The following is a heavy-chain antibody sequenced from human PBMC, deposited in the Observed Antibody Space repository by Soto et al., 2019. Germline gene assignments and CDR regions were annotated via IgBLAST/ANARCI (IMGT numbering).Heavy chain of an antibody. CDR1: GFTFSSYS. CDR2: ISSSSSTI. V-gene: IGHV3-48*02. J-gene: IGHJ5*02. CDR3: ARDRLRHIVVVTAPNWFDP. Sequence: EVQLVESGGGLVQPGGSLRLSCAASGFTFSSYSMNRVRQAPGKGLEWVSYISSSSSTIYYADSVKGRFTISRDNAKNSLYLQMNSLRDEDTAVYYCARDRLRHIVVVTAPNWFDPWGQGTLVTVSS. D-gene: IGHD2-21*02.